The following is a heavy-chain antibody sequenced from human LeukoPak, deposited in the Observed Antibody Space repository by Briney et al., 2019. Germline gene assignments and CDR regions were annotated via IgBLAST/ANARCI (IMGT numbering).Heavy chain of an antibody. D-gene: IGHD2-8*01. J-gene: IGHJ4*02. V-gene: IGHV4-39*01. CDR2: IYYSGTT. CDR1: SASISDNIYY. Sequence: SETLSLTCTVPSASISDNIYYWGWIRQPPGKGLEWIATIYYSGTTYYNPSLRSRVTISEDTSKNQVSLKLTSVNAADTAVYYCARSHYCTNGLCYFYFWGQGTLVTVSS. CDR3: ARSHYCTNGLCYFYF.